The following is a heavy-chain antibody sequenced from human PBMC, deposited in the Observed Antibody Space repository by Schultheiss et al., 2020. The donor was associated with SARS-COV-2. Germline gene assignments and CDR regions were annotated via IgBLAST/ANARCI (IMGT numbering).Heavy chain of an antibody. D-gene: IGHD1-26*01. CDR1: GFTFNNYA. Sequence: GGSLRLSCAASGFTFNNYAMSWVRQAPGKGLEWVSAISGSGGGTYYADSVKGRFTISRDNAKNSLYLQMNSLRAEDTAVYYCARCSGSYHYWYFDLWGRGTLVTVSS. V-gene: IGHV3-23*01. CDR2: ISGSGGGT. CDR3: ARCSGSYHYWYFDL. J-gene: IGHJ2*01.